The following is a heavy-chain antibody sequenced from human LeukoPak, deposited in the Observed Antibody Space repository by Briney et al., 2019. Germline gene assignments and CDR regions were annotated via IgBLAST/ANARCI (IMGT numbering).Heavy chain of an antibody. CDR3: ARDRAYYYDSSGYYYDYYYYGMDV. V-gene: IGHV3-33*08. CDR2: IWYDGSNK. CDR1: GFTFSSYA. D-gene: IGHD3-22*01. J-gene: IGHJ6*02. Sequence: GGSLRLSCAASGFTFSSYAMHWVRQAPGKGLEWVAVIWYDGSNKYYADSVKGRFTISRDNSKNTLYLQMNSLRAEDTAVYYCARDRAYYYDSSGYYYDYYYYGMDVWGQGTTVTVSS.